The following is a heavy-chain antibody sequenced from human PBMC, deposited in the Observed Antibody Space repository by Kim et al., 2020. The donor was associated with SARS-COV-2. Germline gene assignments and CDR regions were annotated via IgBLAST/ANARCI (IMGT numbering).Heavy chain of an antibody. CDR1: GGSISSYY. Sequence: SETLSLTCTVSGGSISSYYWSWIRQPPGKGLEWIGYIYYSGSTNYNPSLKSRVTISVDTSKNQFSLKLSSVTAADTAVYYCARDVSHGSGSSRYYYYYGMDVWGQGTTVTVSS. D-gene: IGHD3-10*01. CDR2: IYYSGST. CDR3: ARDVSHGSGSSRYYYYYGMDV. J-gene: IGHJ6*02. V-gene: IGHV4-59*01.